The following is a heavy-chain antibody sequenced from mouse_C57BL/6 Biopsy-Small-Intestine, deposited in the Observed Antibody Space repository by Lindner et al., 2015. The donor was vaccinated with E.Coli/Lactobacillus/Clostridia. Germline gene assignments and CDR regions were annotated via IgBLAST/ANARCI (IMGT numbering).Heavy chain of an antibody. CDR2: INPSTGTT. CDR1: GYSFTGNH. V-gene: IGHV1-42*01. J-gene: IGHJ2*01. Sequence: EVQLQESGPELVKSGASVKISCRTSGYSFTGNHVNWVKQSPEKSLEWIGEINPSTGTTTYNQKFRAKATLTVDRSSSTAYIQFKSLTSEDSAVYYCARREVYYFDYWGQGTTLTVSS. CDR3: ARREVYYFDY.